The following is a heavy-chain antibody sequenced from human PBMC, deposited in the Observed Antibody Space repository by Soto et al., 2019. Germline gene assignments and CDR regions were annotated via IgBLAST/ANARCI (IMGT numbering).Heavy chain of an antibody. J-gene: IGHJ4*02. D-gene: IGHD3-10*01. CDR3: ARDYFGSGTYIRFDY. V-gene: IGHV4-61*08. CDR1: GGSVSSGDYY. Sequence: ASEPLSLTCTVSGGSVSSGDYYWNWIRQSPGKGLEWIGHIYYSGSTNYNPSLKSRVTISLDTSKNQLSLNLSSVTAADTAVYYCARDYFGSGTYIRFDYWGQGTPVTVPS. CDR2: IYYSGST.